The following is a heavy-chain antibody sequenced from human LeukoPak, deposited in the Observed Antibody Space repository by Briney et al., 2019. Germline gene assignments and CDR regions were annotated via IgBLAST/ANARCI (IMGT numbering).Heavy chain of an antibody. D-gene: IGHD6-19*01. V-gene: IGHV1-18*01. J-gene: IGHJ4*02. CDR1: GYTFTSYG. Sequence: ASVKVSCKASGYTFTSYGISWVRQAPGQGLEWMGWISAYNGNTNYAQTLQGRVTMTTDTSTSTAYMELRSLRSDDTAVYYCARAYSSGWFTHLNYWGQGTLVTVSS. CDR2: ISAYNGNT. CDR3: ARAYSSGWFTHLNY.